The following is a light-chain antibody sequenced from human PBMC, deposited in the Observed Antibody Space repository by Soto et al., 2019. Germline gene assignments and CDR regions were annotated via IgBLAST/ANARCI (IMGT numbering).Light chain of an antibody. V-gene: IGLV1-40*01. CDR2: DNT. Sequence: QSVLTQPPSVSGAPGQRVTISCTGSSSNIGAGYDIQWYQQVPGTAPKLLIYDNTNRPSGVPDRFSGSKSATSASLAITGLPAEDEADYYCQSSDRRLSGSVFGAGTKVTV. J-gene: IGLJ2*01. CDR1: SSNIGAGYD. CDR3: QSSDRRLSGSV.